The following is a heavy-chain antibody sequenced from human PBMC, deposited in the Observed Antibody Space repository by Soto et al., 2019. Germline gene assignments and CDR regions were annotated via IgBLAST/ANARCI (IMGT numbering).Heavy chain of an antibody. CDR1: GYTFTGYY. CDR3: ARDLGGSSSLWFDP. CDR2: INPNSGGT. D-gene: IGHD6-6*01. V-gene: IGHV1-2*04. Sequence: GASVKVSCKASGYTFTGYYMHWVRQAPGQGLEWTGWINPNSGGTNYAQKFQGWVTMTRDTSISTAYMELSRLRSDDTAVYYCARDLGGSSSLWFDPWGQGTLVTVSS. J-gene: IGHJ5*02.